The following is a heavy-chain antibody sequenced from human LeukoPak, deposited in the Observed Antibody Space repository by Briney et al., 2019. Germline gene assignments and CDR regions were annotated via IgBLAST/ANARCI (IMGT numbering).Heavy chain of an antibody. V-gene: IGHV1-46*01. CDR3: ASGITGTTYLIRYALGY. J-gene: IGHJ4*02. D-gene: IGHD1-7*01. CDR2: INPSGGST. CDR1: GYTFTSYY. Sequence: PRASVKVSCKASGYTFTSYYMHWVRQAPGQGLEWMGIINPSGGSTSYAQKFQGRVTMTRDTSTSTVYMELSSLRSEDTAVYYCASGITGTTYLIRYALGYWGQGTLVTVSS.